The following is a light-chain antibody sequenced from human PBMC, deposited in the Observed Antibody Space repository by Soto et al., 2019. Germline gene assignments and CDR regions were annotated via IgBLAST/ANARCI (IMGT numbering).Light chain of an antibody. CDR1: SSDVGGYNY. V-gene: IGLV2-11*01. J-gene: IGLJ2*01. Sequence: QSVLTQPRSVSGSPGQSVTISCTGTSSDVGGYNYVPWYQQHPGKAPKLMIYDVSKRPSGVPDRFSGSKSGNTASLTISGLQAEDEADYCCSSYAGTYTYVVFGGGTKLTVL. CDR3: SSYAGTYTYVV. CDR2: DVS.